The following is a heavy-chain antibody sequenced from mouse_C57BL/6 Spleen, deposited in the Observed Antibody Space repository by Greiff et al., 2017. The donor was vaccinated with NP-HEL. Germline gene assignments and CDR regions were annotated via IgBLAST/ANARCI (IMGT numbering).Heavy chain of an antibody. CDR2: IRNKANGYTT. J-gene: IGHJ2*01. CDR1: GFTFTDYY. D-gene: IGHD3-2*02. CDR3: ARYGSSPFDY. V-gene: IGHV7-3*01. Sequence: EVQVVESGGGLVQPGGSLSLSCAASGFTFTDYYMSWVRQPPGKALEWLGFIRNKANGYTTEYSASVKGRFTISRDNSQSILYLQMNALRAEDSATYYCARYGSSPFDYWGQGTTLAVSS.